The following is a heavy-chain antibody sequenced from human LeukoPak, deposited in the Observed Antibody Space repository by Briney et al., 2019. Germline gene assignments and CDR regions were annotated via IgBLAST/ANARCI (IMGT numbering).Heavy chain of an antibody. Sequence: GGSVRLSCAASGFTFSSYWMHWVRQAPGKGLVWVSRINSDGNTMSYADSVKGRFTISRDNAKSTLYLQMNSLRAEDTAVYYCAGATSGYYLGHFDLWGRGKLVTVSS. CDR3: AGATSGYYLGHFDL. J-gene: IGHJ2*01. V-gene: IGHV3-74*01. CDR1: GFTFSSYW. D-gene: IGHD3-22*01. CDR2: INSDGNTM.